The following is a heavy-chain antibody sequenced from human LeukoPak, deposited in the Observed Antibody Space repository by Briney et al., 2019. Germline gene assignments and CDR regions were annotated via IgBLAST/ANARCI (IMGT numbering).Heavy chain of an antibody. Sequence: GASVKVSCKVSGYTLTELSMHWVRQAPGKGREWMGGFDPEDGETIYAQKFQGRVTMTEDTSTDTAYMELSSLRSEDTAVYYCATRVWRGSYYALYFDYWGQGTLVTVSS. J-gene: IGHJ4*02. V-gene: IGHV1-24*01. CDR2: FDPEDGET. CDR1: GYTLTELS. D-gene: IGHD1-26*01. CDR3: ATRVWRGSYYALYFDY.